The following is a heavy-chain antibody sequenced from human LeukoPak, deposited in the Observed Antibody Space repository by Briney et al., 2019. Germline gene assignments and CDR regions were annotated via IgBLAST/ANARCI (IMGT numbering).Heavy chain of an antibody. CDR3: ARHWSGSSESYYYYYYGMDV. Sequence: SETLSLTCTVSGGSISSYYWCWVRPPRGRGLAGVGYIYYSGRTNYNPSLKSRVTISVDTSKNQFSLKLSSVTAADTAVYYCARHWSGSSESYYYYYYGMDVWGQGTTVTVSS. D-gene: IGHD1-26*01. V-gene: IGHV4-59*08. CDR2: IYYSGRT. CDR1: GGSISSYY. J-gene: IGHJ6*02.